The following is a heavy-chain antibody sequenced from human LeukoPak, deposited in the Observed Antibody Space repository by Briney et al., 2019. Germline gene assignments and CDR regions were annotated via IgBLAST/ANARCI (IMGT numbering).Heavy chain of an antibody. J-gene: IGHJ4*02. Sequence: GGSLRLSCAASGFTFSNAWMSWVRQAPGKGLEWVGRIKSKTDGGTTDYAAPVKGRFTISRDDSKNTLYLQMNSLKTEDTAVYYCTRDPLDYYFDYWGQGTLVTVSS. CDR1: GFTFSNAW. CDR2: IKSKTDGGTT. CDR3: TRDPLDYYFDY. V-gene: IGHV3-15*01.